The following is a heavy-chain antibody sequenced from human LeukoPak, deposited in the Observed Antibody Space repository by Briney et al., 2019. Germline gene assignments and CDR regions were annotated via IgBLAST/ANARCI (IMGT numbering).Heavy chain of an antibody. CDR2: IYRSGST. J-gene: IGHJ4*02. D-gene: IGHD3-10*01. Sequence: SESLSLTCAVSGYTISSGYYWGWIRQPPGKGLEWIGSIYRSGSTYYNPSLKSRVTISVDTSKDQFSLKLSSVTAADTAVYYCARGLGSGSGSYYDDYWGQGILVTVSS. CDR3: ARGLGSGSGSYYDDY. CDR1: GYTISSGYY. V-gene: IGHV4-38-2*01.